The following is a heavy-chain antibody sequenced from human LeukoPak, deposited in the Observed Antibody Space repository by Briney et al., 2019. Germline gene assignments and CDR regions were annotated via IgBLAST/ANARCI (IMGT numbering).Heavy chain of an antibody. J-gene: IGHJ4*02. D-gene: IGHD3-3*01. CDR1: GGSISSYY. Sequence: PSETLSLTCTVSGGSISSYYWSWIRQSPGKGLEWIGYVHYSGSTSYNPSLKSRVTTSVDTSKNQFSLKLTSVTAADTAVYYCARQYDFWSGLFDYWGRERWSPSPQ. CDR3: ARQYDFWSGLFDY. CDR2: VHYSGST. V-gene: IGHV4-59*08.